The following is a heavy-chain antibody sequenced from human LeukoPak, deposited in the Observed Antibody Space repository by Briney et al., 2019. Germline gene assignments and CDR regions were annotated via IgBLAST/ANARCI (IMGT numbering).Heavy chain of an antibody. J-gene: IGHJ4*02. CDR3: AKSPSAASGNGDY. D-gene: IGHD2-2*01. CDR1: GFTFSSYA. CDR2: ISGSGGST. V-gene: IGHV3-23*01. Sequence: GGSLRLSCAASGFTFSSYAMSWVRQAPGKGLEWVSAISGSGGSTYYADSVKGRLTISRDNSKNTLYLQMNSLRAEDTAVYYCAKSPSAASGNGDYWGQGTLVTVSS.